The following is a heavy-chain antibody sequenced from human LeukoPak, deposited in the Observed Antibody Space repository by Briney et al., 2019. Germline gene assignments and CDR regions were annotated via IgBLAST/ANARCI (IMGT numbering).Heavy chain of an antibody. J-gene: IGHJ4*02. D-gene: IGHD1-26*01. CDR2: INHSGST. Sequence: SETLSLTCTVSGGSISSYYWSWIRQPPGKGLEWIGEINHSGSTNYNPSLKSRVTISVDTSKKQFSLKLSSVTAADTAVYYCAGERPYGSGSNGGAAYWGQGTLVTVSS. CDR3: AGERPYGSGSNGGAAY. CDR1: GGSISSYY. V-gene: IGHV4-34*01.